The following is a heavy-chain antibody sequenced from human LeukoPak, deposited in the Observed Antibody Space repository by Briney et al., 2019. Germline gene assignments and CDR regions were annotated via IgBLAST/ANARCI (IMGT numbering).Heavy chain of an antibody. V-gene: IGHV3-21*01. Sequence: GGSLRLPCAASGFTFSSYSMNWVRQAPGKGLEWVSSISSSSSYIYYADSVKGRFTISRDNAKNSLYLQMNSLRAEDTAVYYCARELQYHGGFDYWGQGTLVTVSS. D-gene: IGHD4-11*01. CDR3: ARELQYHGGFDY. CDR2: ISSSSSYI. J-gene: IGHJ4*01. CDR1: GFTFSSYS.